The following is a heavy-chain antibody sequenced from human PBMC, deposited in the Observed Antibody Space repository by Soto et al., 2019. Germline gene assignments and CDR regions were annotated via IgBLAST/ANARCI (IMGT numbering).Heavy chain of an antibody. CDR2: IYWDDDK. Sequence: QITLKESGPTLVKPTQTLTLTCTFSGFSLSTSRVGVGWIRQPPGKALEWLALIYWDDDKRYSPSLKTRLTIXXDXSXXQVVLTMTNMDPVDTATYYCAHYRIFGDDMYSFDSWGQGTLVTVSS. D-gene: IGHD3-3*02. V-gene: IGHV2-5*02. CDR3: AHYRIFGDDMYSFDS. CDR1: GFSLSTSRVG. J-gene: IGHJ4*02.